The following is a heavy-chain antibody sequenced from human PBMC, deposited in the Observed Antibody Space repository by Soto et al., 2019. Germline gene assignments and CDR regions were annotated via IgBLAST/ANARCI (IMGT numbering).Heavy chain of an antibody. CDR3: ARPHGGSSGWDNWFDP. J-gene: IGHJ5*02. CDR2: IYYSGST. Sequence: SETLSLTCTVSGGSISSYYWSWIRQPPGKGLEWIGYIYYSGSTNYNPSLKSRVTISVDTSKNQFSLKLSSVTAADTAVYYCARPHGGSSGWDNWFDPWGQGTLVTIS. D-gene: IGHD6-25*01. V-gene: IGHV4-59*01. CDR1: GGSISSYY.